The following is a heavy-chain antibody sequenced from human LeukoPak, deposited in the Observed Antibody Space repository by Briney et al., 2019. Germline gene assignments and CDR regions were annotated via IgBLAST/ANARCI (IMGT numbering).Heavy chain of an antibody. CDR1: GFTFSRYW. CDR2: IKEDGSEK. V-gene: IGHV3-7*04. Sequence: GGSLRLSCAASGFTFSRYWMSWVRQAPGKGLEWVANIKEDGSEKNHVDSVKGRFTISRDDAKNSLYLQMNSLRVEDTAVYYCAREIPQQLVAMDVWGQGTTVTVSS. D-gene: IGHD6-13*01. J-gene: IGHJ6*02. CDR3: AREIPQQLVAMDV.